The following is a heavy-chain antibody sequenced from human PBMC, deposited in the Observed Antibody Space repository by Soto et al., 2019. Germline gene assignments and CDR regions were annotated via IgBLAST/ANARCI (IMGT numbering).Heavy chain of an antibody. CDR3: ARDNYFDY. J-gene: IGHJ4*02. CDR1: GFTFQDYW. Sequence: GGSLRLSYTASGFTFQDYWMGWVRQTPDKGLEWVANIKPDGSDKYYVDSVKGRFTISRDNAKNSLYLQMNSLRAEDTAVYYCARDNYFDYRGQGTLGTVSS. CDR2: IKPDGSDK. V-gene: IGHV3-7*01.